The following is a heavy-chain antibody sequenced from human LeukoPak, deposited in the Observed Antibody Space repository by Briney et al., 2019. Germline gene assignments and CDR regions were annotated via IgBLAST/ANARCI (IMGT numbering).Heavy chain of an antibody. CDR3: ARREYTRGFDY. V-gene: IGHV3-7*05. CDR1: GFTFSSYS. CDR2: IKQDGSEK. D-gene: IGHD6-6*01. Sequence: GGSLRLSCATSGFTFSSYSMNWVRQAPGKGLEWVANIKQDGSEKYYADSVKGRFTISRDNAKNSLYLQMNSLRAEDTAVYYCARREYTRGFDYWGQGTLVTVSS. J-gene: IGHJ4*02.